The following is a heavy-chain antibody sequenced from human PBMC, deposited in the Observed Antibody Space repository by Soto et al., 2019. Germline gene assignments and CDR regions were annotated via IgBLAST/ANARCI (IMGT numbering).Heavy chain of an antibody. J-gene: IGHJ6*02. CDR2: INAGNGNT. CDR3: AREPYKWLRQYYGMDV. V-gene: IGHV1-3*01. CDR1: GYTFTSYA. D-gene: IGHD5-12*01. Sequence: GASVKVSCKASGYTFTSYAMHWVRQAPGQRLEWMGWINAGNGNTKYSQKLQGRVTINRDTSASTAYKELNSLRSEDTAVFYCAREPYKWLRQYYGMDVWGQGTTVTVSS.